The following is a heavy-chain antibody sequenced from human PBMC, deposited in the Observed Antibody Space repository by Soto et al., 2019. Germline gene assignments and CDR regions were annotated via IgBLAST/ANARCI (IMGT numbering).Heavy chain of an antibody. V-gene: IGHV4-4*07. CDR3: AREGDDRHFFFDS. Sequence: QLQESGPGLVNPSETLSLTCNVSGRSMISYYWSWIRQPAGKGLEWIGRIYTGGNTNYNPSLKSRVTMSVDTSKSQFSLSLTSVTAADTAVYYCAREGDDRHFFFDSWGQGTLVTVSS. D-gene: IGHD3-3*02. J-gene: IGHJ4*02. CDR2: IYTGGNT. CDR1: GRSMISYY.